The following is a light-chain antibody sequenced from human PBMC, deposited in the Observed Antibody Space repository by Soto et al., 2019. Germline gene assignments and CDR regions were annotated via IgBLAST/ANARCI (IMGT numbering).Light chain of an antibody. J-gene: IGLJ2*01. CDR1: SSDVGGYNY. CDR2: DVS. Sequence: QLVLTQPASVSGSPGQSITISCTGTSSDVGGYNYVSWYQQHPGKAPKLMIYDVSNRPSGVSNRFSGSKSGNTASLTISGLQAEDEADYYCNSYTSSNTLDVLFGGGTKLTVL. V-gene: IGLV2-14*03. CDR3: NSYTSSNTLDVL.